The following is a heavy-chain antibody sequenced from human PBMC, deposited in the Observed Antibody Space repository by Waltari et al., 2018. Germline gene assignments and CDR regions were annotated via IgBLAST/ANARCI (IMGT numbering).Heavy chain of an antibody. Sequence: QVQLVQSGAEVKKPGASVKVSCKTSGYTFTGYYMCWVRQAPGQGLEWMGWINPYSGGTAYAQKVQGRVTLTRDTSISTAYMELNRLISDDSAMYYCATAPDAFQIINWGQGTLVTVSS. D-gene: IGHD2-2*01. CDR1: GYTFTGYY. CDR2: INPYSGGT. J-gene: IGHJ4*02. V-gene: IGHV1-2*02. CDR3: ATAPDAFQIIN.